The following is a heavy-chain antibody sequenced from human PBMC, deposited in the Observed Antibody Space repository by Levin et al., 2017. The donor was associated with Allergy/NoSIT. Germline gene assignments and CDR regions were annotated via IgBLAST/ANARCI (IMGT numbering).Heavy chain of an antibody. CDR3: ARDRIVVMTAGDAFDI. CDR2: ISGSGDNT. D-gene: IGHD2-21*02. Sequence: GGSLRLSCAASGFTFSSYAMSWVRQAPGKGLDWVSAISGSGDNTYYSDSVKGRFTISRDNSKNTLYLQMNSLRAEDTAVYYCARDRIVVMTAGDAFDIWGQGTKVTVSS. CDR1: GFTFSSYA. V-gene: IGHV3-23*01. J-gene: IGHJ3*02.